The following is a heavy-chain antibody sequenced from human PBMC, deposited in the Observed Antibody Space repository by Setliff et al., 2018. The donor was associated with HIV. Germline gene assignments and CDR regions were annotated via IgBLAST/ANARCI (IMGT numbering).Heavy chain of an antibody. D-gene: IGHD3-10*02. CDR2: ISYDGSNE. CDR3: ASPGVYYVFYMDV. V-gene: IGHV3-30*03. CDR1: GFTFSDYG. J-gene: IGHJ6*03. Sequence: GGSLRLSCAASGFTFSDYGMHWVRQAPVKGLEWVAFISYDGSNEYYADSVKGRFTISRDTSKNTLYLQMNSLRAEDTAVYYCASPGVYYVFYMDVWGKGTTVTVSS.